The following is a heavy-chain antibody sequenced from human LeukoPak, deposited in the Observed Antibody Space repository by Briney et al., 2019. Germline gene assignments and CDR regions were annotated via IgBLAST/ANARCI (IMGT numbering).Heavy chain of an antibody. Sequence: NPGGSLRLSCAASGFTFSSNSMNWVRKAPGKGLEWVSSISSSSSYIYYADSVKGRFTISRDNAKNSLYLQMNNLRAEDTAVYYCARAPIWYFDLWGRGTLVTVSS. CDR2: ISSSSSYI. V-gene: IGHV3-21*01. CDR1: GFTFSSNS. CDR3: ARAPIWYFDL. J-gene: IGHJ2*01.